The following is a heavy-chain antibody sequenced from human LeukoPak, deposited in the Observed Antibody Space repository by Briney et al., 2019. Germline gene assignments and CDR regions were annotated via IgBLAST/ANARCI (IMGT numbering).Heavy chain of an antibody. V-gene: IGHV4-34*01. J-gene: IGHJ4*02. Sequence: PSETLSLTXAVYGGSFSGYYWSWIRQPPGKGLEWIGEINHSGSTNYNPSLKSRVTISVDTSKNQFSLKLSSVTAADTAVYYCAREGSYYDFWSGYRTPNYWGQGTLVTVSS. CDR1: GGSFSGYY. CDR2: INHSGST. D-gene: IGHD3-3*01. CDR3: AREGSYYDFWSGYRTPNY.